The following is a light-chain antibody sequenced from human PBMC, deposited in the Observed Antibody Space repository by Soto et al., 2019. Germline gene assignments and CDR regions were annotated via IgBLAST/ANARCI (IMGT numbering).Light chain of an antibody. CDR1: SSDVGGYNY. J-gene: IGLJ3*02. V-gene: IGLV2-8*01. CDR3: SSYAGSNKL. Sequence: ALTQPPSASGSPGQSVTISCTGTSSDVGGYNYVSWYQQHPGKAPKLMIYEVTKRPSGVPDRFSGSKSGNTASLTVSGLQAEDEADYDCSSYAGSNKLFGGGTKVTVL. CDR2: EVT.